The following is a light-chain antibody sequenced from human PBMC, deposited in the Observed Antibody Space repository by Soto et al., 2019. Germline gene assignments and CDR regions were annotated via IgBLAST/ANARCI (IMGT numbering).Light chain of an antibody. CDR3: SSDTSSRTLLYV. J-gene: IGLJ1*01. CDR2: DVS. CDR1: SSDVGGYNY. Sequence: QSALTQPASVSGAPGQSITISCTGTSSDVGGYNYVSWYQQHPGKAPKLMIYDVSNRPSGVSNRFSGSKSGNTASLTISGLQAEDEADYYCSSDTSSRTLLYVFGTGTKVTVL. V-gene: IGLV2-14*01.